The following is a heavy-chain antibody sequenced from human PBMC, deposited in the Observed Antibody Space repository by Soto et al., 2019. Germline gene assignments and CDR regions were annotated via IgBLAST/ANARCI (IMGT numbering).Heavy chain of an antibody. CDR3: ARGEAGVAGRLDY. V-gene: IGHV4-31*03. CDR1: DASISTATFY. Sequence: PSETLSLTCTVSDASISTATFYWIRQLPGEALEWIGYIYYSGSAYYNSSLRSRATLSLDTSKSEFSLTLTSLTAADTAVYYCARGEAGVAGRLDYWGQGNLVTVSS. CDR2: IYYSGSA. J-gene: IGHJ4*02. D-gene: IGHD6-19*01.